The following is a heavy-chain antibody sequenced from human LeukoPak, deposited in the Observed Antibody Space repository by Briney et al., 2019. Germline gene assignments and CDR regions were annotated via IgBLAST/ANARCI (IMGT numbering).Heavy chain of an antibody. V-gene: IGHV3-30*03. CDR3: ASGIAAAGTVSFDY. D-gene: IGHD6-13*01. CDR2: ISYDGSNK. J-gene: IGHJ4*02. CDR1: GFTFSSYG. Sequence: GGSLRLSCAASGFTFSSYGMHWVRQAPGKGLEWVAVISYDGSNKYHADSVKGRFTISRDNSKNTLYLQMNSLRAEDTAVYYCASGIAAAGTVSFDYWGQGTLVTVSS.